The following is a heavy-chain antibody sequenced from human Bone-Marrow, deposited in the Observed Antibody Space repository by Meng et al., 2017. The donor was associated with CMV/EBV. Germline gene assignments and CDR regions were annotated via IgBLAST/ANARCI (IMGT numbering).Heavy chain of an antibody. D-gene: IGHD3-9*01. Sequence: GESLKISCAASGFTFSSYAMHWVRQAPGKGLEWVAVISYDGSNKYYADSVKGRFTISRDNSKNTLYLQMNSLRAEDTAVYYCARGGGLRYFDWLLPDYWGQGTLVTFSS. CDR1: GFTFSSYA. CDR3: ARGGGLRYFDWLLPDY. V-gene: IGHV3-30*04. CDR2: ISYDGSNK. J-gene: IGHJ4*02.